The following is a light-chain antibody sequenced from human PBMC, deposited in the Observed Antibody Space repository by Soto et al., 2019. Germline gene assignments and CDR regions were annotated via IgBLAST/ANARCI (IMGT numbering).Light chain of an antibody. CDR2: TVS. J-gene: IGKJ5*01. CDR1: QTTNRY. CDR3: QQGYDTPLT. Sequence: DIQVTQSPSSLSASVGDSVSITCRTRQTTNRYLNWYQQKPGEAPTLLIYTVSTLHTGVPSRFSGSGSGTDFTLTINNLQPEDFATYYCQQGYDTPLTFGQGTRL. V-gene: IGKV1-39*01.